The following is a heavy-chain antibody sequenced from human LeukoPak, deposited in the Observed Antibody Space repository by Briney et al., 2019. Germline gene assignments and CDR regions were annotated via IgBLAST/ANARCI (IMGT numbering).Heavy chain of an antibody. CDR1: GFAFSNNW. CDR3: ASSDWYAAFDI. V-gene: IGHV3-74*01. CDR2: INSDGSST. J-gene: IGHJ3*02. Sequence: GGSLRLSCAASGFAFSNNWMHWVRQAPGKGLLWVSRINSDGSSTSYADSVKARFTISRDNAKITLYLQMNSLRAEDTAGYYCASSDWYAAFDIWGQGTMVTVSS. D-gene: IGHD3-9*01.